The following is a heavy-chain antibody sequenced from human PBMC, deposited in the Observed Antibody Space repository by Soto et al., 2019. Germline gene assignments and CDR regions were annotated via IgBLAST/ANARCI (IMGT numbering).Heavy chain of an antibody. Sequence: EVQVVESGGGLVQPGGSLRLPCAASGFTFSSYSMNWVRQAPGKGLEWVSYISSSSSTIYYADSVKGRFTISRDNAKNLLSLQMNGLRYENTAVYYCARDGYYGRSYYYGMDVWGQGTTVTVSS. V-gene: IGHV3-48*02. CDR1: GFTFSSYS. J-gene: IGHJ6*02. D-gene: IGHD3-10*01. CDR2: ISSSSSTI. CDR3: ARDGYYGRSYYYGMDV.